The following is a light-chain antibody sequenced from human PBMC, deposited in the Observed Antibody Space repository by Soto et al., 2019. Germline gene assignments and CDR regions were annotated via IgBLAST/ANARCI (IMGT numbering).Light chain of an antibody. CDR1: QSISNW. CDR3: QQYNSYLWT. Sequence: DIQMTQSPSTLPASVGDRVTITCRASQSISNWLAWYQQKPGKAPQLLIYKASILERGVSPRFSGSGSGTEFTLTNSSLQPDDVATYYCQQYNSYLWTFGQGTKVEVK. V-gene: IGKV1-5*03. J-gene: IGKJ1*01. CDR2: KAS.